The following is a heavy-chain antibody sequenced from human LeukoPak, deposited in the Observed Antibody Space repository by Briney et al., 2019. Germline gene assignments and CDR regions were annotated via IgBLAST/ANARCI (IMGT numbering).Heavy chain of an antibody. J-gene: IGHJ4*02. CDR3: AKDSADIVVVPAASGFDY. D-gene: IGHD2-2*01. V-gene: IGHV3-43*02. Sequence: GGSLRLSCAASGFTFDDYAMHWVRQAPGKGLEWVSLISGDGGSTYYADPVKGRFTISRDNSKNSLYLQMNSLSTEDTALYDCAKDSADIVVVPAASGFDYWGQGTLVTVSS. CDR1: GFTFDDYA. CDR2: ISGDGGST.